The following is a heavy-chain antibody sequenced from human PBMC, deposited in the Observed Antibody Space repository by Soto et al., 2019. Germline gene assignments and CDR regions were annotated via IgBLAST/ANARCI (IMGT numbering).Heavy chain of an antibody. V-gene: IGHV1-46*01. CDR2: INPSGGST. J-gene: IGHJ5*02. Sequence: QVQLVQSGAEVKKPGASVKVSCKASGYTFTSYYMHWVRQAPGQGLEWMGIINPSGGSTSYAQKFQGRVTMTRDTSTSTVDLGLSSLRSEDTAVYYCARDRSPSRGYYGSGSYSRFDPWGQGTLVTVSS. D-gene: IGHD3-10*01. CDR1: GYTFTSYY. CDR3: ARDRSPSRGYYGSGSYSRFDP.